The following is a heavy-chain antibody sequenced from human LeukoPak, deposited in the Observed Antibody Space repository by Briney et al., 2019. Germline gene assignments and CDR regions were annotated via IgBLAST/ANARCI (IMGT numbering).Heavy chain of an antibody. CDR3: TGSSGDAFYFDY. V-gene: IGHV3-74*01. D-gene: IGHD3-3*01. J-gene: IGHJ4*02. CDR2: LSSDGITT. CDR1: GFTFTSKW. Sequence: GGSLRLSCAASGFTFTSKWMHWARQAPGKGLVWVSRLSSDGITTTYADSVKGRFTISRDNGKNTLYLQMNSLRAEDTAVYYCTGSSGDAFYFDYWGQGTRVTVSS.